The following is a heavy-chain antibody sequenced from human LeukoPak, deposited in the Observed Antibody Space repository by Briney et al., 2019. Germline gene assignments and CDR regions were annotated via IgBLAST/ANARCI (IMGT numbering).Heavy chain of an antibody. D-gene: IGHD2-2*01. CDR1: GGSLSGYY. Sequence: PSETLSLTCAVYGGSLSGYYWSWIRQSPGKGLEWIGEINHSGSTNYNPSLKSRVTISVDTSKNQFSLKLSSVAAADTAVYYCAREYCSSTSCYLYYMDVWGKGTTVTVSS. V-gene: IGHV4-34*01. J-gene: IGHJ6*03. CDR3: AREYCSSTSCYLYYMDV. CDR2: INHSGST.